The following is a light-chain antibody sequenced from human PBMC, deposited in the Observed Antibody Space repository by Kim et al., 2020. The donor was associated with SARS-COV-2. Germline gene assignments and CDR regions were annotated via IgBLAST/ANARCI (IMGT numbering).Light chain of an antibody. CDR3: QQYASTPIT. J-gene: IGKJ5*01. CDR1: QSVGRDY. Sequence: APGERATLSCRASQSVGRDYLAWYQQKPGQAPRLLVYDSSTRATGIPDRLSGSGSGTDFTLTISRLEPEDFAVYYCQQYASTPITFGLGTRLEIK. V-gene: IGKV3-20*01. CDR2: DSS.